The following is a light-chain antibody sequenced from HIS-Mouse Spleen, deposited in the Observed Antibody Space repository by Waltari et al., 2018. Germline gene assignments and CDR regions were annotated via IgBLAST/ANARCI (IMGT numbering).Light chain of an antibody. CDR3: QVWDSSSDHVV. CDR2: DDS. J-gene: IGLJ2*01. V-gene: IGLV3-21*03. Sequence: SYVLTQPPSVSVAPGKTARITCGGNNIGSKSVHWYQQKPGQAPVLVVYDDSDRPSGTPGRFSGSNSGNTATLTLSRVEAGDEADYYCQVWDSSSDHVVFGGGTKLTVL. CDR1: NIGSKS.